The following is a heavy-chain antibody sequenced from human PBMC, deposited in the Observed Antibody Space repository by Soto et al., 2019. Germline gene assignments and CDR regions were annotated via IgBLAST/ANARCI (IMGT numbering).Heavy chain of an antibody. D-gene: IGHD4-4*01. V-gene: IGHV4-31*03. CDR3: GRDAVTKRDFYYYGMDV. CDR2: ISYSGST. CDR1: GGSIKNSGYY. J-gene: IGHJ6*02. Sequence: QVQLQESGPGLVKPSQTLSLTCTVSGGSIKNSGYYWSWIRQHPEKGLEWIGYISYSGSTDYAPSLKSRVTMSVDTSKNKFFLNLTSVTAADTAVYYCGRDAVTKRDFYYYGMDVWGRGTTVTVSS.